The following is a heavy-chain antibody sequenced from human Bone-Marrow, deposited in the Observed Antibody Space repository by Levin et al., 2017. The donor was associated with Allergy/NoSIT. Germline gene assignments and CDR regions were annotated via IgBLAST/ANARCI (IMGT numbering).Heavy chain of an antibody. Sequence: SETLSLTCTVSGGSISSYYWSWIRQPPGKGLEWIGYIYYSGSTNYNPSLKSRVTISVDTSKNQFSLELNSVTAADPAVYYCARHVAPAGRGPAAFDYWGQGTLVTVSS. J-gene: IGHJ4*02. CDR1: GGSISSYY. D-gene: IGHD6-13*01. CDR2: IYYSGST. CDR3: ARHVAPAGRGPAAFDY. V-gene: IGHV4-59*08.